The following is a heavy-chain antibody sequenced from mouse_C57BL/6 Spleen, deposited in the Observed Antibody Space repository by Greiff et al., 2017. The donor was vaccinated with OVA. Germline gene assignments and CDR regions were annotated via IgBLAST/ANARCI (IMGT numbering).Heavy chain of an antibody. Sequence: EVQVVESGGGLVKPGGSLKLSCAASGFTFSSYAMSWVRQTPEKRLEWVANISAGGGYTSYTYNVKGQFTITRDTANNTLYLQMSRLKSEDTAMYYGARDNDYFDYWGQGTTLTVSA. J-gene: IGHJ2*01. CDR3: ARDNDYFDY. D-gene: IGHD2-3*01. CDR1: GFTFSSYA. V-gene: IGHV5-4*01. CDR2: ISAGGGYT.